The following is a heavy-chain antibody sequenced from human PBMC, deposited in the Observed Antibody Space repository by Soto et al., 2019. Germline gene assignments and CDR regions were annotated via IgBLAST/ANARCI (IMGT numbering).Heavy chain of an antibody. CDR3: ARGAAGYYDISGSTYYFDY. CDR2: INPNSGGT. Sequence: ASVKVSCKASGYTFTGYYMHWVRQAPGQGLEWMGWINPNSGGTNYAQKFQGWVTMTRDTSISTAYMELSRLRSDDTAVYYCARGAAGYYDISGSTYYFDYWGQGTLVTVSS. D-gene: IGHD3-22*01. J-gene: IGHJ4*02. CDR1: GYTFTGYY. V-gene: IGHV1-2*04.